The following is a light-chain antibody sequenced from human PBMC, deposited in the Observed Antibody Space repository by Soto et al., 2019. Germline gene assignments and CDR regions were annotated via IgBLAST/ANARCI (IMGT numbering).Light chain of an antibody. Sequence: EIVMTQSPATLSVSLGERATLSCRASQSLTSKLAWYQQKPGQAPRLLIHGASTSANGIPARFSGSGSGTEFTLTISSLQTEDFALYYCQQYSDWPRVTFGQGTRLEI. CDR2: GAS. CDR1: QSLTSK. CDR3: QQYSDWPRVT. V-gene: IGKV3-15*01. J-gene: IGKJ5*01.